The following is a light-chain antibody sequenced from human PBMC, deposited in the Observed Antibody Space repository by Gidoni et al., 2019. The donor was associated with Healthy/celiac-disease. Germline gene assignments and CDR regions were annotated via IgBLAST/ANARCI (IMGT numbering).Light chain of an antibody. CDR1: QSISSY. CDR3: QQSYSTPPS. V-gene: IGKV1-39*01. CDR2: AAS. J-gene: IGKJ2*03. Sequence: DIQLTYLPSSPSASVGDRVTITCRASQSISSYLNWYQQKPGKAPKLLIYAASSLQSGVPSRFSGSGSGTDFTLTISSLQPEDFATYYCQQSYSTPPSFGQGTKLEIK.